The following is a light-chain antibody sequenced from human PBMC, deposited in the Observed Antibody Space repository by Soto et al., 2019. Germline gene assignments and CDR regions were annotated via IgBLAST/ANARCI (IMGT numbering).Light chain of an antibody. V-gene: IGLV2-14*01. J-gene: IGLJ2*01. CDR3: SSYTSSSTVV. CDR1: SSDVGGYNY. CDR2: DVS. Sequence: QSVLTQPASVFGSPGQSITISCTGTSSDVGGYNYVSWYQQHPGKAPKLMIYDVSNRPSGVSNRFSGSKSDNTASLTISGLQAEDEADYYCSSYTSSSTVVFGVGTLLTVL.